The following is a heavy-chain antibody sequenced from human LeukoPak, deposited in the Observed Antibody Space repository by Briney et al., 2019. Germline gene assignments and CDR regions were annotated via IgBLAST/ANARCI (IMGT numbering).Heavy chain of an antibody. J-gene: IGHJ3*02. Sequence: PSETLSLTCAVSGGSISSGGYSWSWIRQPPGKGLEWIGYIYHSGSTYYNPSLKSRVTISVDRSKNQFSLKLSSVTAADTAVYYCARGRVQLDAAFDIWGQGTMVTVCS. CDR2: IYHSGST. D-gene: IGHD6-13*01. V-gene: IGHV4-30-2*01. CDR1: GGSISSGGYS. CDR3: ARGRVQLDAAFDI.